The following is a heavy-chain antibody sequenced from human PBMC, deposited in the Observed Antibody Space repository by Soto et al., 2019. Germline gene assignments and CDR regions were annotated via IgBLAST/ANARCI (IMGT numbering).Heavy chain of an antibody. CDR2: ISVGGGSI. Sequence: EAHLVESGGGLVQPGRSRRLSCAASGFTFSSYAFHWVRQAPGKGLEWISYISVGGGSIFYADSVKGRFTISRDDAQNSLYLQMNTLRDEDTAIYFCVRDDKWAFDIWGQGTTVIVSS. D-gene: IGHD1-26*01. CDR3: VRDDKWAFDI. J-gene: IGHJ3*02. V-gene: IGHV3-48*02. CDR1: GFTFSSYA.